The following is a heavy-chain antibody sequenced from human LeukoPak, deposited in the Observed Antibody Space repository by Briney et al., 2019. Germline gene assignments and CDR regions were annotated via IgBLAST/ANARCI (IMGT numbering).Heavy chain of an antibody. V-gene: IGHV1-2*02. Sequence: ASVKVSCKASGYTFTGYYMHWVRQAPGQGLEWMGWINPNSGGTNYAQKLQGRVTMTTDTSTSTAYMELRSLRSDDTAVYYCARDITIFGMGDYWGQGTLVTVSS. J-gene: IGHJ4*02. CDR3: ARDITIFGMGDY. D-gene: IGHD3-3*01. CDR2: INPNSGGT. CDR1: GYTFTGYY.